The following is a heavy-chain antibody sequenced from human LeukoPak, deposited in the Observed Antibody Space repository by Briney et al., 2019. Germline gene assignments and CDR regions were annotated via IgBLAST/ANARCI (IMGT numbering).Heavy chain of an antibody. J-gene: IGHJ4*02. CDR1: GYTFISSG. V-gene: IGHV1-18*01. Sequence: ASVKVSCKAFGYTFISSGISWTRHAPGQGLEWMGWISAYNGNTNYAQKLQGRVTMTTDTSTSTAYMELRSLRSDDTAVYYCAREYSRLACQYWGQGTLVTVSS. D-gene: IGHD5-18*01. CDR2: ISAYNGNT. CDR3: AREYSRLACQY.